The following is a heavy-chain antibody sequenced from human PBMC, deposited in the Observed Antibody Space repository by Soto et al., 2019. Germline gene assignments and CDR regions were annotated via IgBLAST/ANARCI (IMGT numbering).Heavy chain of an antibody. Sequence: LRLSCAASGFTFSSYGMHWVRQAPGKGLEWVAVISYDGSNKYYADSVKGRFTISRDNSKNTLYLQMNSLRAEDTAVYYCAKDRDYGDTHFDYWGQGTLVTVSS. CDR3: AKDRDYGDTHFDY. CDR2: ISYDGSNK. V-gene: IGHV3-30*18. J-gene: IGHJ4*02. CDR1: GFTFSSYG. D-gene: IGHD4-17*01.